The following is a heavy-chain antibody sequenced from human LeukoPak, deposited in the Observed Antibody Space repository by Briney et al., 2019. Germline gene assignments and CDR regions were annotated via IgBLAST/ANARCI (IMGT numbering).Heavy chain of an antibody. CDR1: GYTFTGYY. Sequence: ASVKVSCKASGYTFTGYYIHWVRQAPGQGLEWMGWLNPNSGGTNYAQKFQGRVTMTGDTSISTAYMELSRLRSDDTAVYYCARGHFDWSLPRDYYFDYWGQGTLVTVSS. V-gene: IGHV1-2*02. J-gene: IGHJ4*02. D-gene: IGHD3-9*01. CDR2: LNPNSGGT. CDR3: ARGHFDWSLPRDYYFDY.